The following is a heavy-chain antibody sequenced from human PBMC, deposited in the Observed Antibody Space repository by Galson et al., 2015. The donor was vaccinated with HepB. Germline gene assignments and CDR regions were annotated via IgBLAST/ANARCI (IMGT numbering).Heavy chain of an antibody. CDR2: IIPIFGTA. CDR3: ARACHARPSTYYYYGMDV. CDR1: GGTFSSYA. Sequence: SVKVSCKASGGTFSSYAISWVRQAPGQGLEWMGGIIPIFGTANYAQKFQGRVTITADESTSTAYMELSSLRSEDTAVYYCARACHARPSTYYYYGMDVWGQGTTVTVSS. V-gene: IGHV1-69*13. J-gene: IGHJ6*02.